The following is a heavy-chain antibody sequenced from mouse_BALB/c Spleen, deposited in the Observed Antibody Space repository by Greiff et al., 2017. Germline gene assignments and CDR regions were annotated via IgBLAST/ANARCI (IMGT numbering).Heavy chain of an antibody. D-gene: IGHD1-2*01. CDR2: IDPANGNT. CDR3: AREILRPYYFDY. CDR1: GFNIKDTY. Sequence: VQLQQSGAELVKPGASVKLSCTASGFNIKDTYMHWVKQRPEQGLEWIGRIDPANGNTKYDPKFQGKATITADTSSNTAYLQLSSLTSEDTAVYDCAREILRPYYFDYWGQGTTLTVSS. J-gene: IGHJ2*01. V-gene: IGHV14-3*02.